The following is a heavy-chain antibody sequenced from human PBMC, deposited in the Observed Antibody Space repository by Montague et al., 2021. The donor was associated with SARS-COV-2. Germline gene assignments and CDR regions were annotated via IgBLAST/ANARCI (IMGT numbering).Heavy chain of an antibody. D-gene: IGHD4-11*01. V-gene: IGHV4-4*02. CDR2: ISYGGIA. Sequence: SETLSLTCAVSGVSITSTNWWSLVRQPPGKGLEWIGEISYGGIATYNPSLKSRATISMDRSRNLFSLKLSSVTAADTAIYYCAGKVLTVPAYYWGQGTLVTVS. CDR1: GVSITSTNW. J-gene: IGHJ4*02. CDR3: AGKVLTVPAYY.